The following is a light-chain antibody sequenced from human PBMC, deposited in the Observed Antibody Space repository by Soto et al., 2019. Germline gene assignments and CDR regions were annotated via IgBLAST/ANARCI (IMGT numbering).Light chain of an antibody. CDR3: QQSYSAPPAT. CDR1: QSIFNY. J-gene: IGKJ3*01. CDR2: AAS. Sequence: DIQMTQSPSSLSASVGDKVTITCRASQSIFNYVNWYQQKAGKAPKILIYAASSLQSGVPSRFSVSVSGTDFTLTICSLQPEDFATYYCQQSYSAPPATFGPGTKVDI. V-gene: IGKV1-39*01.